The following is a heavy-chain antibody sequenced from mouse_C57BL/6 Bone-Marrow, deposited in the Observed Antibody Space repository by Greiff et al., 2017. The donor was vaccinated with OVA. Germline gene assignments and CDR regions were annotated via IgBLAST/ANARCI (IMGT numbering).Heavy chain of an antibody. V-gene: IGHV1-82*01. Sequence: VQLQQSGPELVKPGASVKISCKASGYAFSSSWMNWVKQRPGKGLEWIGRIYPGDGDTNYNGKFKGKATLTADKSSSTAYMQLSSLTSEDSAVYFCARMSYYGSSYPWFAYWGQGTLVTVSA. CDR2: IYPGDGDT. CDR1: GYAFSSSW. CDR3: ARMSYYGSSYPWFAY. J-gene: IGHJ3*01. D-gene: IGHD1-1*01.